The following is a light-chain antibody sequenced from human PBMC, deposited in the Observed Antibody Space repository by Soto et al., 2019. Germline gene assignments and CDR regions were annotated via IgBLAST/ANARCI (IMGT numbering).Light chain of an antibody. CDR1: SGHSTYI. Sequence: QSVLAPSSSASASLGSSVKLTCTLSSGHSTYIIAWHQQQPGKAPRYLMNLEGSGSYNKGSGVPDRFSGSSSGADRYLTISNLQFEDEADYYCETWDTNTRVFGTGTKLTVL. CDR2: LEGSGSY. CDR3: ETWDTNTRV. V-gene: IGLV4-60*02. J-gene: IGLJ1*01.